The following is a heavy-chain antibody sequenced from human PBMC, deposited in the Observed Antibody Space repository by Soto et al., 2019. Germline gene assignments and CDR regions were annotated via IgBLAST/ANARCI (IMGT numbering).Heavy chain of an antibody. Sequence: GASVKGSCKGSGYTFTRYGMSWVRQAPGQGLEWMGWISAYNGNTNYAQKLQGRVTMTTDTSTSTAYMALRSLRSDDTAVYYCARHETEHTSYDFWRGYFSLTFDYWGQGTLVTVSS. J-gene: IGHJ4*02. CDR2: ISAYNGNT. D-gene: IGHD3-3*01. V-gene: IGHV1-18*04. CDR3: ARHETEHTSYDFWRGYFSLTFDY. CDR1: GYTFTRYG.